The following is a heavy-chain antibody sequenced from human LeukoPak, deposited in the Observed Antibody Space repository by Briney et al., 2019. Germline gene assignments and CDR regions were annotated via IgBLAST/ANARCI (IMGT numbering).Heavy chain of an antibody. D-gene: IGHD6-19*01. J-gene: IGHJ4*02. CDR1: GVSISGTTYY. CDR3: ARHGTRDGSGWYLIDV. V-gene: IGHV4-39*01. Sequence: SETLSLSCAASGVSISGTTYYWAWLRQPPGKGLEWIGSMYYSGNTYYNPSLNSRVTIPVDTSDNQFSLKLSSVTAADTAVYYCARHGTRDGSGWYLIDVWGQGILVSVSS. CDR2: MYYSGNT.